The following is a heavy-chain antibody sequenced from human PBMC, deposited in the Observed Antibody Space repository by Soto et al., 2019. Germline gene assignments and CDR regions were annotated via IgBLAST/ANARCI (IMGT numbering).Heavy chain of an antibody. Sequence: QLQLQESGPRLVKPSETLTLSCTVSGCSVSSSQHYWGWIRQPPGKGLEWIGSIYYSGRTYHNQCRKSRVTISVDTSKNQSALKVTSGTAAAAAVYYCALHMAATVTRWRGVEIWGQGPTVTVSS. V-gene: IGHV4-39*01. D-gene: IGHD4-17*01. J-gene: IGHJ3*02. CDR2: IYYSGRT. CDR1: GCSVSSSQHY. CDR3: ALHMAATVTRWRGVEI.